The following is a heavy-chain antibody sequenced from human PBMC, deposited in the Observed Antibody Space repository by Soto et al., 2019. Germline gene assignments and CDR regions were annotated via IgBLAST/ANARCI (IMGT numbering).Heavy chain of an antibody. CDR1: GYTFTSYG. Sequence: ASVKVSCKASGYTFTSYGISWVRQAPGQGLEWMGWISAYNGNTNYAQKLQGRVTMTTDTSTSTAYMELRSLRSDDTAVYYCARTEAEWFGELLGYYYYYMDVWGKGTTVTVSS. CDR2: ISAYNGNT. J-gene: IGHJ6*03. D-gene: IGHD3-10*01. CDR3: ARTEAEWFGELLGYYYYYMDV. V-gene: IGHV1-18*01.